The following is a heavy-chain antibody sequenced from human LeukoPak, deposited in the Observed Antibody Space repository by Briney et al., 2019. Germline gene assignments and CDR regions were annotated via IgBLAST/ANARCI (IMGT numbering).Heavy chain of an antibody. J-gene: IGHJ4*02. CDR1: GGSFSGYY. CDR3: ARRRIPGYSSGWYVREPRIQPYYFDY. CDR2: INHSGST. V-gene: IGHV4-34*01. D-gene: IGHD6-19*01. Sequence: PSETLSLTCAVYGGSFSGYYWSWIRQPPGKGLEWIGEINHSGSTNYNPSLKSRVTISVDTSKNLFSLKLSSVTAADTAVYYCARRRIPGYSSGWYVREPRIQPYYFDYWGQGTLVTVSS.